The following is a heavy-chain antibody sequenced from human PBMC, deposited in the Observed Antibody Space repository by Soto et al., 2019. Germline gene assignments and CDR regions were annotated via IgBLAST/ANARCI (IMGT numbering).Heavy chain of an antibody. J-gene: IGHJ4*02. CDR1: GGSISSGGYY. D-gene: IGHD3-22*01. V-gene: IGHV4-31*03. CDR2: IYYSGST. Sequence: SETLSLTCTVSGGSISSGGYYWSWIRQHPGKGLEWIGYIYYSGSTYYNPSLKSRVTISVDTSKNQFSLKLSSVTAADTAVYYCARSSGSLIDYWGQGTLVTVSS. CDR3: ARSSGSLIDY.